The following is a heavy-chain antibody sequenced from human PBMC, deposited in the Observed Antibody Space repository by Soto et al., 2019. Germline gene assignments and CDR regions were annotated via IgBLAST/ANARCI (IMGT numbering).Heavy chain of an antibody. J-gene: IGHJ4*02. CDR3: AKRSSSSTFDY. V-gene: IGHV4-59*01. Sequence: SETLSLTCTVSGGSISAYSWSWVRQPPGKGLEWIGNIHYNGNTKYNPSLKSRVSMSVDTSKNQFSLRLISVTAADTAKYFCAKRSSSSTFDYWGQGTLVTVSS. CDR2: IHYNGNT. CDR1: GGSISAYS. D-gene: IGHD6-6*01.